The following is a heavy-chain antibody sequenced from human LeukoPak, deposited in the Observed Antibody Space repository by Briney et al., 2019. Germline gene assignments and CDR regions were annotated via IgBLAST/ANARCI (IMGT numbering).Heavy chain of an antibody. Sequence: ASVKVSCKASGYTFTGYYMHWVRQAPGQGLEWMGWINPNSGGTNYAQKFQGWVTMTRDTSTSTVYMELSSLRSEDTAVYYCARKGEYYFDYWGQGTLVTVSS. V-gene: IGHV1-2*04. CDR2: INPNSGGT. D-gene: IGHD3-16*01. CDR1: GYTFTGYY. CDR3: ARKGEYYFDY. J-gene: IGHJ4*02.